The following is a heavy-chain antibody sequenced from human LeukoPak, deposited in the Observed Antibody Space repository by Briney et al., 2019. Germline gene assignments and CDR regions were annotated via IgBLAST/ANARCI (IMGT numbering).Heavy chain of an antibody. CDR3: AKGVNYYDSSGYLRMAPHDAFDI. Sequence: PGGSLRLSCAVSGFTFSNFWMSWVRQAPGRGLEWVANIHPEGNEKYHVESVKGRFTISRDNTKNLLFLQMNSLRAEDTAVYYCAKGVNYYDSSGYLRMAPHDAFDIWGQGTMVTVSS. CDR2: IHPEGNEK. CDR1: GFTFSNFW. J-gene: IGHJ3*02. V-gene: IGHV3-7*03. D-gene: IGHD3-22*01.